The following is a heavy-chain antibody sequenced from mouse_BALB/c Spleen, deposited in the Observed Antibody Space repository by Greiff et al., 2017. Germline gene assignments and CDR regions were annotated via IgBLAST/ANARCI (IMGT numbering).Heavy chain of an antibody. CDR2: IYPGSGST. J-gene: IGHJ2*01. D-gene: IGHD1-2*01. V-gene: IGHV1S22*01. CDR1: GYTFTSYW. Sequence: LQQPGSELVRPGASVKLSCKASGYTFTSYWMHWVKQRPGQGLEWIGNIYPGSGSTNYDEKFKSKATLTVDTSSSTAYMQLSSLTSEDSAVYYCTRPCYGYTYWGQGTTLTVSS. CDR3: TRPCYGYTY.